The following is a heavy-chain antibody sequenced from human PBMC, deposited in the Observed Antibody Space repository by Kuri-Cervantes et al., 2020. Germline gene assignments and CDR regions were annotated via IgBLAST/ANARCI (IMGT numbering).Heavy chain of an antibody. CDR3: ARVLPYSYGFYYMDV. Sequence: ASVKVSCKASGYTFTSYDINWVRQATGQGLEWMGWMNPNSGNTGYAQKFQGRVTMTRNTSISTAYMELSSLRSEDTAVYYCARVLPYSYGFYYMDVWGKGTTVTVSS. V-gene: IGHV1-8*02. CDR1: GYTFTSYD. CDR2: MNPNSGNT. D-gene: IGHD5-18*01. J-gene: IGHJ6*03.